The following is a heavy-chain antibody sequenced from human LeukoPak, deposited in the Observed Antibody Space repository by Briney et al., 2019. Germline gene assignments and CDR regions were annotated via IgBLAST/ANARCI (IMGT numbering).Heavy chain of an antibody. CDR1: GGSISSSSYY. CDR2: IYYSGST. V-gene: IGHV4-39*07. Sequence: NPSETLSLTCTVSGGSISSSSYYWGWIRQPPGKGLEWIGSIYYSGSTYYNPSLKSRVTISVDTSKNQFSLKLSSVTAADTAVYYCASLYSSSWYEYFQHWGQGTLVTVSS. CDR3: ASLYSSSWYEYFQH. J-gene: IGHJ1*01. D-gene: IGHD6-13*01.